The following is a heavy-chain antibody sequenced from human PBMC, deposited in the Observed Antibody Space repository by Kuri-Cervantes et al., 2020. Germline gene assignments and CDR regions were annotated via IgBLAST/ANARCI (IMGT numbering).Heavy chain of an antibody. J-gene: IGHJ4*02. CDR3: ARNSYGGNPAFDY. Sequence: GSLRLSCAVSGYSISSGYYWGWIRQPPGKGLEWIGSIYHSGSTYYNPSLKSRVTISVDTSKNQFSLKLSSVTAADTAVYYCARNSYGGNPAFDYWGQGTLVTVSS. CDR1: GYSISSGYY. V-gene: IGHV4-38-2*01. CDR2: IYHSGST. D-gene: IGHD4-23*01.